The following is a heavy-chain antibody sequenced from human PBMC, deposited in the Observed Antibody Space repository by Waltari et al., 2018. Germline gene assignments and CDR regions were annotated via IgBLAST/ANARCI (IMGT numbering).Heavy chain of an antibody. CDR1: GFTFSSYS. J-gene: IGHJ2*01. D-gene: IGHD1-26*01. Sequence: EVQLVESGGGLVQPGGSLRLSCAASGFTFSSYSMNWVRQAPGKGLEWVSYISSSSSTIYYADSVKGRFTISRDNAKNSLYLQMNSLRAEDTAVYYCARDELLPYWYFDLWGRGTLVTVSS. CDR2: ISSSSSTI. CDR3: ARDELLPYWYFDL. V-gene: IGHV3-48*04.